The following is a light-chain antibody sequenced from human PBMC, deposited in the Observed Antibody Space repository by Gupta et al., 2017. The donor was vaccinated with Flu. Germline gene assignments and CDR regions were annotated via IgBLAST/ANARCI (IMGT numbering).Light chain of an antibody. CDR2: EVS. CDR1: SSDIGGYNY. CDR3: SSYTGSVTV. J-gene: IGLJ3*02. Sequence: QSALTQPASVSGSPGQSTTIASTGTSSDIGGYNYVSWYQQYPGKVPKLLIYEVSYRPSGISDRFSGSKSGNTASLTISGLQADDEADYCCSSYTGSVTVFGGGTKLTVL. V-gene: IGLV2-14*01.